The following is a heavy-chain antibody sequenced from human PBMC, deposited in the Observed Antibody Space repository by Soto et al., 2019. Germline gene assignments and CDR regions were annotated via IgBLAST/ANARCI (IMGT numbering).Heavy chain of an antibody. Sequence: SETLSLTCAVYGGSFSGYYWSWIRQPPGKGLEWIGEINHSGSTNYNPSLKSRVTISVDTSKNQFSLKLSSVTAADTAVYYCARGARYSSGSANYWGQGTLVTVSS. V-gene: IGHV4-34*01. CDR1: GGSFSGYY. J-gene: IGHJ4*02. D-gene: IGHD6-19*01. CDR3: ARGARYSSGSANY. CDR2: INHSGST.